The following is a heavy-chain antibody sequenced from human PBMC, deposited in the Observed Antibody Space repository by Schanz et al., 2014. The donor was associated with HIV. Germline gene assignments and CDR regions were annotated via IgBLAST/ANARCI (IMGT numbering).Heavy chain of an antibody. D-gene: IGHD2-8*01. CDR1: GGTFSIYA. CDR3: ARGARDCTNGVCGGYYFDY. J-gene: IGHJ4*02. V-gene: IGHV1-69*01. CDR2: IIPIFGTA. Sequence: QVQLVQSGAEVKKPGSSVKVSCKASGGTFSIYAISWVRQAPGQGLEWMGGIIPIFGTANYAQKFQGRVTIIADESTSTAYMELSSLRSADTAVYYCARGARDCTNGVCGGYYFDYWGQGTLVTVSS.